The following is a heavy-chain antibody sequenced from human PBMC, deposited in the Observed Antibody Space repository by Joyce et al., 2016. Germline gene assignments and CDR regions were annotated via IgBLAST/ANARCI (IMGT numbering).Heavy chain of an antibody. V-gene: IGHV1-2*02. CDR2: INPDRGDT. CDR3: AREYGGTFYFDY. D-gene: IGHD4-23*01. J-gene: IGHJ4*02. Sequence: QVQLVQSGAEVKNPGASVKVSCKASGFSFSGYYIHWVRQAPGQGLEWMGWINPDRGDTIYAQKFQGRVTMTRDTSISTVYLELGRLTSDDTALYYCAREYGGTFYFDYRGQVTLVTVSS. CDR1: GFSFSGYY.